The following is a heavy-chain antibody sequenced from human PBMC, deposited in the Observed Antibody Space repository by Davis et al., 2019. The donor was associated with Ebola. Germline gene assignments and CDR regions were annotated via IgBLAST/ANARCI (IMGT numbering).Heavy chain of an antibody. CDR1: GGSISSYY. J-gene: IGHJ6*02. CDR2: IYYSGST. D-gene: IGHD2-2*01. Sequence: SETLSLTCTVSGGSISSYYWSWIRQPPGKGLEWIGYIYYSGSTNYNPSLKSRVTISVDPSKNQFSLKLSSVTAADTAVYYCAGLSTSPPALGMDVWGQGTTVTVSS. CDR3: AGLSTSPPALGMDV. V-gene: IGHV4-59*08.